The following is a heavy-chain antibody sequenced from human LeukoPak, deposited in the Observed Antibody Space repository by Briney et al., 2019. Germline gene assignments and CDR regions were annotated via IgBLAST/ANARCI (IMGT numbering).Heavy chain of an antibody. CDR3: AKGAAIDH. CDR1: GFDFNNYA. J-gene: IGHJ4*01. CDR2: MSGTGYHTYYADSDKT. Sequence: GGSLRLSCAASGFDFNNYAMSWVRQGPGKRLEWVSAMSGTGYHTYYADSDKTYYADSVKGRFTISRDNSKSTVYLHMNNLRLEDTAIYFCAKGAAIDHWGHGTLVTVSS. V-gene: IGHV3-23*01.